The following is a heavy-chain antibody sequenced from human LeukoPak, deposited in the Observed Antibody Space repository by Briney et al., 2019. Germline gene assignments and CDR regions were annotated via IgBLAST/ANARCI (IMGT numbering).Heavy chain of an antibody. V-gene: IGHV3-23*01. D-gene: IGHD3-16*01. J-gene: IGHJ4*02. CDR3: ARASWVSSTDAVR. CDR2: FRGNGET. CDR1: GLSFTSFA. Sequence: GGSLRLSCAASGLSFTSFAMSWVRQGPARALEWVSSFRGNGETFYADSVKGRFTLSSDSSRNTVYFQLNNLRVEDTAIYYCARASWVSSTDAVRWGQGTLVTVSS.